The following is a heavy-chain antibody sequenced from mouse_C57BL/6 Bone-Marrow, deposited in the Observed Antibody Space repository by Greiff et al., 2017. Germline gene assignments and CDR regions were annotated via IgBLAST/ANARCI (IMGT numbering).Heavy chain of an antibody. D-gene: IGHD1-1*01. CDR3: ARLGYYGSSGYFDV. CDR1: GYAFSSSW. Sequence: VQLQLSGPELVKPGASVKISCKASGYAFSSSWMNWVKQRPGKGLEWIGRIYPGDGDTNYNGKFKGKATLTADKSSSTAYMQLSSLTSEDSAVYFCARLGYYGSSGYFDVWGTGTTVTVSS. V-gene: IGHV1-82*01. J-gene: IGHJ1*03. CDR2: IYPGDGDT.